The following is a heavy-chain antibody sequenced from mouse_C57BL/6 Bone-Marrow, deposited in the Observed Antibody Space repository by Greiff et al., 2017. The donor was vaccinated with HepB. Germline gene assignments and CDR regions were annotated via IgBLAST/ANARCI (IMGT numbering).Heavy chain of an antibody. CDR3: AVYYDYPWFAY. CDR1: GYTFTSYW. V-gene: IGHV1-69*01. D-gene: IGHD2-4*01. CDR2: IDPSDSYT. J-gene: IGHJ3*01. Sequence: QVQLQQPGAELVMPGASVKLSCKASGYTFTSYWMHWVKQRPGQGLEWIGEIDPSDSYTNYNQKFKGKSTLTVDKSSSTAYMQLSSLTSEDSAVYYGAVYYDYPWFAYWGQGTLVTVSA.